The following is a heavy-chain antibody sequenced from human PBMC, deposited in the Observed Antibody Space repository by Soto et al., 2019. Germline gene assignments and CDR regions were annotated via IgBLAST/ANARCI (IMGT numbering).Heavy chain of an antibody. CDR2: ISAYNGNT. CDR3: ARDCMATTRSDY. Sequence: GASVKLSCKSSGYTFTSYVISWVRQAPGQGLEWMGWISAYNGNTNYAQKLQGRVTMTTDTSTSTAYMELRSLRSDDTAVYYCARDCMATTRSDYWGQGTLVTVSS. D-gene: IGHD5-12*01. J-gene: IGHJ4*02. CDR1: GYTFTSYV. V-gene: IGHV1-18*01.